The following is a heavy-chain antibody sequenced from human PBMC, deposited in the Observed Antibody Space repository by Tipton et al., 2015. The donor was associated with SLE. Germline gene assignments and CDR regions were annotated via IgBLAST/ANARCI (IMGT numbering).Heavy chain of an antibody. CDR2: IIPIFGTA. CDR3: ASGDDYGGY. V-gene: IGHV1-69*13. J-gene: IGHJ4*02. CDR1: GFTLTAYY. Sequence: QSGPEVKKPGASVKVSCKASGFTLTAYYLHWVRQAPGQGLEWMGRIIPIFGTANYAQKFQGRVTITADESTSTAYMELSSLRSEDTAVYYCASGDDYGGYWGQGTLVTVSS. D-gene: IGHD4-17*01.